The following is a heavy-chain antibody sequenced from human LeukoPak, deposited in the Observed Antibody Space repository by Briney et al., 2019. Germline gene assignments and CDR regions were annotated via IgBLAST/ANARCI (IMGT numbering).Heavy chain of an antibody. Sequence: GGSLRLPCAVSRFTFSSYDMSWVRQAPGKGLEWVSGISGSGGSTYYADSVKGRFTISRDNSKNTLSLQMNSLRAEDTAVYFCAKERRRVDTAMVRSYYFENWGQGTLVTVSS. CDR1: RFTFSSYD. CDR2: ISGSGGST. D-gene: IGHD5-18*01. CDR3: AKERRRVDTAMVRSYYFEN. J-gene: IGHJ4*02. V-gene: IGHV3-23*01.